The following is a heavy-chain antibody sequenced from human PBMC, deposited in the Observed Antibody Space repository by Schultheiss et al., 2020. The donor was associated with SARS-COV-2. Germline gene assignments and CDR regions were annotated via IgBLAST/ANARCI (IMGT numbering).Heavy chain of an antibody. V-gene: IGHV3-66*01. CDR2: IYSGGST. Sequence: GESLKISCAASGFTFSSYSMNWVRQAPGKGLEWVSVIYSGGSTYYADSVKGRFTISRNNAKKTMYLQMNSLRVEDTAVYYCAKGITGTTLFDYWGQGTLVTVSS. D-gene: IGHD1-7*01. CDR3: AKGITGTTLFDY. J-gene: IGHJ4*02. CDR1: GFTFSSYS.